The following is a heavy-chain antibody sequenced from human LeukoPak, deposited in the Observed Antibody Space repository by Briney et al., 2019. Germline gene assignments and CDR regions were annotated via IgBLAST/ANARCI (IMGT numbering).Heavy chain of an antibody. V-gene: IGHV3-23*01. CDR1: GFTFSAYA. CDR2: FSGHGGGT. Sequence: GGSLRLSCAASGFTFSAYAMNWVRQAPGKGLEWVSTFSGHGGGTYYTDSVKGRFTISRDNFKNTLYLQMNSLRAEDTAVYYCTKAYYFDSWGQGTLVTVSS. CDR3: TKAYYFDS. J-gene: IGHJ4*02.